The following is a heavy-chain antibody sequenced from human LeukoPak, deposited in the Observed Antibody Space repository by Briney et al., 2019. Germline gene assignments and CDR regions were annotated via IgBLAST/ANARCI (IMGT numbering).Heavy chain of an antibody. V-gene: IGHV4-31*03. D-gene: IGHD2-2*03. Sequence: SETLSLTCTVSGGSISRGGYYWSWIRQHPGKGLEWIGYIYYSGSTYYNPSLKSRVTISVDTSKNQFSLKLSSVTAADTAVYYCARGGYCSSTSCYRQLDVWGKGTTVTVSS. CDR3: ARGGYCSSTSCYRQLDV. CDR2: IYYSGST. CDR1: GGSISRGGYY. J-gene: IGHJ6*04.